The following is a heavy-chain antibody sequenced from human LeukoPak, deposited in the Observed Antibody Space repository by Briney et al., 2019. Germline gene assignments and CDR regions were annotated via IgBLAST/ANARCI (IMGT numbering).Heavy chain of an antibody. D-gene: IGHD3-9*01. Sequence: GGSLRLSCATSGFTFSSYAMSWVRQAPGKGLEWVSGIGASGGSTYYADSVKGRFTISRDNSKNTLYLQMNSPRTEDTAVYYCAKAEGYDILTGLDYWGQGTLVTVSS. J-gene: IGHJ4*02. CDR1: GFTFSSYA. V-gene: IGHV3-23*01. CDR2: IGASGGST. CDR3: AKAEGYDILTGLDY.